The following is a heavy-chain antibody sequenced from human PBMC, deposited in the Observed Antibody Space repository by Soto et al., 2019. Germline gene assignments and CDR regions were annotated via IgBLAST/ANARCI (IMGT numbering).Heavy chain of an antibody. CDR1: GFTFNNYA. V-gene: IGHV3-23*01. D-gene: IGHD3-10*01. CDR3: AKGRGGSGNLTPPVDF. CDR2: ISGGGDTT. J-gene: IGHJ4*02. Sequence: EVQLLESGGGLVQPGGSLRLSCAASGFTFNNYAMTWVRQAPGKGLEWVSAISGGGDTTSYADSVKGRFTVSRDGSKNTLYRQMSSLRAENTALYYCAKGRGGSGNLTPPVDFGGQGTLFTVSS.